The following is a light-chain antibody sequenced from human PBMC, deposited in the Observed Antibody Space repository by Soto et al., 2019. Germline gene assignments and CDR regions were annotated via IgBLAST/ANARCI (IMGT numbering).Light chain of an antibody. CDR1: QSISNY. J-gene: IGKJ1*01. V-gene: IGKV1-39*01. CDR2: AAS. Sequence: DIQMTQSPSSLSASLGDVVTITCRASQSISNYLNWYQHKPGKAPELLIHAASSLQSGVPSRFSGSGSGTDFTLTISSLQPEDFATYYCQKNYSVPLTFGQGTKVEIK. CDR3: QKNYSVPLT.